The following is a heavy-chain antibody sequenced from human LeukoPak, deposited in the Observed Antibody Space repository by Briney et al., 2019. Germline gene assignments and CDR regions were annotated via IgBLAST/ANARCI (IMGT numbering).Heavy chain of an antibody. J-gene: IGHJ6*04. D-gene: IGHD6-19*01. V-gene: IGHV1-58*01. CDR1: GFTFTSSA. CDR3: AGSAIAVAGQYYYGMDV. Sequence: ASVKVSCKASGFTFTSSAVQWVRQARGQRREWIGWIVGGSGNTNYTQKFQERVTITRDMSTSTAYMELSSLRSEDTDVYYCAGSAIAVAGQYYYGMDVWGKGTTVTVSS. CDR2: IVGGSGNT.